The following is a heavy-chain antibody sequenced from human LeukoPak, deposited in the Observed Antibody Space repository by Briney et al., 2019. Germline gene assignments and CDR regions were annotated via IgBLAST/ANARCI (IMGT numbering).Heavy chain of an antibody. D-gene: IGHD3-3*01. CDR2: IIPILGIA. V-gene: IGHV1-69*02. Sequence: SVKVSCKASGGTFSSYTISWVRQAPGQGLEWMGRIIPILGIANYAQKFQGRVTITADKSTSTAYMELSSLRSEDTAVYYCARTPTKSYDFWSGYLYYFDCWGQGTLVTVSS. J-gene: IGHJ4*02. CDR1: GGTFSSYT. CDR3: ARTPTKSYDFWSGYLYYFDC.